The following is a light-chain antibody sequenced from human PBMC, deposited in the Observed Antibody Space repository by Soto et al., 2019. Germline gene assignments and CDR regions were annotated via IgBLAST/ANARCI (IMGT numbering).Light chain of an antibody. CDR3: HQYGSSPPT. J-gene: IGKJ1*01. Sequence: EIVLTQSPGTLSLSPGERATLSCRASQSVSSSYLAWYQQKPGQAPRLLIYGASSRATGIPDRFSGSGSGTDFTLTISRLEPEDFVVYYWHQYGSSPPTFGQGTKVEIK. CDR2: GAS. V-gene: IGKV3-20*01. CDR1: QSVSSSY.